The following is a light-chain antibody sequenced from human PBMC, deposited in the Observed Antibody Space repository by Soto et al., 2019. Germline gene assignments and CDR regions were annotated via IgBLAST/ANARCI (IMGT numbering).Light chain of an antibody. Sequence: QSALTQPASVSGSPGQSITISCTGTSSDVGTYNFVSWYQQHPGKAPKLMIYEVSSRPSGVSNRFSGSKSGNTASLTISGLQAEDEADYYCSSYSSTSTPWVFGGGTTVTVL. CDR2: EVS. CDR3: SSYSSTSTPWV. J-gene: IGLJ3*02. CDR1: SSDVGTYNF. V-gene: IGLV2-14*01.